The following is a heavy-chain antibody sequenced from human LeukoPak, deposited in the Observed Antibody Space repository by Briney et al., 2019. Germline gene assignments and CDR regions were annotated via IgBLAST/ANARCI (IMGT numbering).Heavy chain of an antibody. J-gene: IGHJ5*02. CDR2: VASSGTS. Sequence: PSVTLSLTCTVSGDSLNTYYWTWIRQTPGKELEWIGFVASSGTSNYNPSLKSRVSISIDTSKNQFSLALASVTPADTAVYYCARVVRGVVTSNWFDPWGQGTLVSVPS. D-gene: IGHD2-21*02. V-gene: IGHV4-59*01. CDR1: GDSLNTYY. CDR3: ARVVRGVVTSNWFDP.